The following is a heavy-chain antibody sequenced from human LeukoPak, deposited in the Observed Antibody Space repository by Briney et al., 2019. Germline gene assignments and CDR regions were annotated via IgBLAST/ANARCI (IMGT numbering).Heavy chain of an antibody. Sequence: ASVKVSCKASGYTFTSYDINWVRQATGQGLEWMGWMNPSSGNTGYAQKFQGRVTMTRNTSISTAYMELSSLRSEDTAVYYCARGLYSSSWYDWFDPWGQGTLDTVSS. CDR2: MNPSSGNT. J-gene: IGHJ5*02. CDR3: ARGLYSSSWYDWFDP. CDR1: GYTFTSYD. D-gene: IGHD6-13*01. V-gene: IGHV1-8*01.